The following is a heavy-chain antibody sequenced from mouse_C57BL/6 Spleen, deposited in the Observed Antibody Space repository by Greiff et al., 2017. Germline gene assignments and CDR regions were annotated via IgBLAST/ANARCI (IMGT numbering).Heavy chain of an antibody. D-gene: IGHD3-1*01. CDR1: GYTFTDYN. CDR2: INPNNGGT. V-gene: IGHV1-18*01. Sequence: VQLQQSGPELVKPGASVKIPCKASGYTFTDYNMDWVKQSHGKSLEWIGDINPNNGGTIYNQKFKGKATLTVDKSSSTAYMELRSLTSEDTAVYYCARSGGPRYFDVWGTGTTVTVSS. CDR3: ARSGGPRYFDV. J-gene: IGHJ1*03.